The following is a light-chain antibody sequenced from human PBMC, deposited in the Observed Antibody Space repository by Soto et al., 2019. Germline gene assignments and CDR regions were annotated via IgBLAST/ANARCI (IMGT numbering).Light chain of an antibody. CDR3: QSHDNSLSDTYV. Sequence: QSVLTQPPSMSGAPGQRVTISCTGSSSNIGAGYDVHWYQQLPGKAPRLLIFGNNNRPSRVPDRFSGSKSGTSASLAITGLQAEDEADYYCQSHDNSLSDTYVFGTGTKVPVL. V-gene: IGLV1-40*01. J-gene: IGLJ1*01. CDR2: GNN. CDR1: SSNIGAGYD.